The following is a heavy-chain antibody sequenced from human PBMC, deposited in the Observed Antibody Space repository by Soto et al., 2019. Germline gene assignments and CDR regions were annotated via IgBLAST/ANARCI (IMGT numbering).Heavy chain of an antibody. CDR2: ISGSGGST. CDR3: AKVLTVVTYYFDY. V-gene: IGHV3-23*01. J-gene: IGHJ4*02. D-gene: IGHD2-21*02. CDR1: GFTFSSYA. Sequence: GGSLRLSXAASGFTFSSYAMSWVRQAPGKGLEWVSAISGSGGSTYYADSVKGRFTISRDNYKNTLYLQMNSLRAEDTAVYYCAKVLTVVTYYFDYWGQGTLVTVSS.